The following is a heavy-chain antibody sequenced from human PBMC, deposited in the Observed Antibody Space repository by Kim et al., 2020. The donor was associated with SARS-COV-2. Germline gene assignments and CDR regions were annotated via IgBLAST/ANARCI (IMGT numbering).Heavy chain of an antibody. J-gene: IGHJ5*02. Sequence: SETLSLTCTVSGGSISSYYWSWIRQPPGKVLEWIGYIFYSGSTNYNPSLKSRVTISVDTSKNQFSLKLFSVTAADTAVYYCSRQSHYGSGSYGIDPWGQGTLVTVSS. V-gene: IGHV4-59*08. D-gene: IGHD3-10*01. CDR2: IFYSGST. CDR1: GGSISSYY. CDR3: SRQSHYGSGSYGIDP.